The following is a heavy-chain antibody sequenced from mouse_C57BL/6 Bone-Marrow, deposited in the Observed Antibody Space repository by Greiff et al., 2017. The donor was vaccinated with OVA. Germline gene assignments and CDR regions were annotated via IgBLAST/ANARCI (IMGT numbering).Heavy chain of an antibody. CDR3: AQLRPNYYAMDY. CDR2: IDPSDSYT. D-gene: IGHD3-2*02. V-gene: IGHV1-50*01. Sequence: QVQLQQPGAELVKPGASVKLSCKASGYTFTSYWMQWVKQRPGPGLEWIGEIDPSDSYTNYNQKFKGKATLTVDTSSSTAYMQLSSLTSEDSAVYYCAQLRPNYYAMDYWGQGTSVTVSS. J-gene: IGHJ4*01. CDR1: GYTFTSYW.